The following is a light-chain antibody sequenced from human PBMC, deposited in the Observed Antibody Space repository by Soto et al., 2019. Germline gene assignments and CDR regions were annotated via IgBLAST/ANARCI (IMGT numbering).Light chain of an antibody. V-gene: IGKV1-39*01. Sequence: DVQMTQSPSSLSASVGDRVTITCRASQSIDRYLNWYQQKPGKAPKFLIYAASTLESGVPSRFSGSGSGTDFTLTISSLQPDDYATYYCQQSSITPWTFG. CDR2: AAS. CDR1: QSIDRY. CDR3: QQSSITPWT. J-gene: IGKJ1*01.